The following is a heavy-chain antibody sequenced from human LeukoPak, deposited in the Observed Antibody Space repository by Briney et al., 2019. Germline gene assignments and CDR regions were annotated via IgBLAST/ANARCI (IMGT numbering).Heavy chain of an antibody. Sequence: GGSLRLSCAASGFTFSNYEMNWVRQAPGKGLEWVSGITWSGGYTGYADSVKGRFTISRDNAKNSLYLQMNSLRAEDTALYYCAGTYYYDSSGFYPEFFQHWGQGTLVIISS. J-gene: IGHJ1*01. D-gene: IGHD3-22*01. CDR1: GFTFSNYE. CDR3: AGTYYYDSSGFYPEFFQH. CDR2: ITWSGGYT. V-gene: IGHV3-20*04.